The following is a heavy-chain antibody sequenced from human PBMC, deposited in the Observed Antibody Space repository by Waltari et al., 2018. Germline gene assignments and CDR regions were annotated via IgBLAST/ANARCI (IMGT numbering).Heavy chain of an antibody. CDR3: ARDVNYYDSSGYSAYNP. CDR1: GGTFSSYT. Sequence: QVQLVQSGAEVKKPGSSVKVSCKASGGTFSSYTISWVRQAPGKGLEWMGRVIPILGIANYAQKFQGRVTITADKSTSTAYMELSSLRSEDTAVYYCARDVNYYDSSGYSAYNPWGQGTLVTVSS. D-gene: IGHD3-22*01. CDR2: VIPILGIA. V-gene: IGHV1-69*08. J-gene: IGHJ5*02.